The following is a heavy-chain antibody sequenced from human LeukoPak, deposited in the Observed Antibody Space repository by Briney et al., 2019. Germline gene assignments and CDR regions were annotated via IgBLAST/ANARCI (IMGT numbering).Heavy chain of an antibody. V-gene: IGHV1-2*02. CDR2: ISPNRGGT. CDR1: GYTFTGYY. J-gene: IGHJ4*02. CDR3: AREKQGGDFDY. D-gene: IGHD3-16*01. Sequence: ASVKVSCKASGYTFTGYYMHWVRQAPGQGLEWMGWISPNRGGTNYAQKFQGRVTMTRDTSISTAYMEVSRLRSDDTAVYYCAREKQGGDFDYWGRGTLVTVSS.